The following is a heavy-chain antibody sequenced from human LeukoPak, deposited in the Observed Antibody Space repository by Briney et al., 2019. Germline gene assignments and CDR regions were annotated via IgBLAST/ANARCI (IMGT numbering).Heavy chain of an antibody. D-gene: IGHD2-15*01. CDR3: ARDSSPRDGYDAFDI. Sequence: GGSLRLSCAASGFTFGTYWMTWVRQAPGKGLEWVANIRQDGSGKFYVDSVKGRFTISRDNAKNSLYLQLNSLRAEDTAVYYCARDSSPRDGYDAFDIWGQGTMVTVSS. J-gene: IGHJ3*02. V-gene: IGHV3-7*01. CDR1: GFTFGTYW. CDR2: IRQDGSGK.